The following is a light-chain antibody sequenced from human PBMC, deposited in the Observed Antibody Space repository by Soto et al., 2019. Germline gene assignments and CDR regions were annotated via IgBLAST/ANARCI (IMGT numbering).Light chain of an antibody. CDR3: SSYTSSNTYV. CDR1: ISDVSGYNF. CDR2: DVS. V-gene: IGLV2-14*03. Sequence: QSVLTHPASVSGSHLQGITITCTGTISDVSGYNFVSWYQQYPGKAPKLMIYDVSNRPSGVSNRFSGSKSGNTASLTISGLQAEDEADYYCSSYTSSNTYVFGAGTKVTAL. J-gene: IGLJ1*01.